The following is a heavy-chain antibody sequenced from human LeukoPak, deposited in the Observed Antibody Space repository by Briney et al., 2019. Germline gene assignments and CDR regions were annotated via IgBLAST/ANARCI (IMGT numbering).Heavy chain of an antibody. CDR2: IYYSGST. V-gene: IGHV4-59*01. Sequence: SETLSLTCTGSGGSISSYYWSWIRQPPGKGLAWIAYIYYSGSTNYNPSLKSRVTISVDTSKNQFSLKLSSVTAADTAVYYCARVVSAHYYYYYMDVWGKGTTVTISS. J-gene: IGHJ6*03. CDR1: GGSISSYY. D-gene: IGHD6-25*01. CDR3: ARVVSAHYYYYYMDV.